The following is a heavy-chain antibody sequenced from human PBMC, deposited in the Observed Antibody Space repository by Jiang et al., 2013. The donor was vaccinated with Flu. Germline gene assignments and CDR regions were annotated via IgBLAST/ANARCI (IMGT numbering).Heavy chain of an antibody. CDR1: GFSLSTSGVG. CDR2: IYWDDDK. Sequence: KPTQTLTLTCTFSGFSLSTSGVGVGWIRQPPGKALEWLALIYWDDDKRYSPSLKSRLALTKDTSRNQVVLTMTNMDPADTATYYCAHRLGGYGNWNGGYFDYWGQGTLVTVSS. J-gene: IGHJ4*02. CDR3: AHRLGGYGNWNGGYFDY. D-gene: IGHD1-1*01. V-gene: IGHV2-5*02.